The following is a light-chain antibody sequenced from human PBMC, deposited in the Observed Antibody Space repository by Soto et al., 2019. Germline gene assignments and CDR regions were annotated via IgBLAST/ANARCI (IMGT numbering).Light chain of an antibody. J-gene: IGKJ1*01. CDR1: QSVSSY. CDR2: DAT. Sequence: ETVLTQSPATLSLSPGERATLSCRASQSVSSYIVWYQQKPRQAPRLLIYDATNRATGIPARFSGSGSGTDFTLTISSLEPEDFAVYYCQQRSNWPPAWTFGQGTKVEIE. CDR3: QQRSNWPPAWT. V-gene: IGKV3-11*01.